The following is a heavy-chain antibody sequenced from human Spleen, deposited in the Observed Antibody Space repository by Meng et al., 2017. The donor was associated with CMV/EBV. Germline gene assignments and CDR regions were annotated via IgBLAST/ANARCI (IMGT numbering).Heavy chain of an antibody. D-gene: IGHD3-10*01. V-gene: IGHV3-15*01. Sequence: AASGFTVSNAWMSWVRQAPGKGLEWVGRIKSKTDGGTTDYAAPVKGRFTISRDDSKNTLYLQMNSLKTEDTAVYYCTTGFKKVTIDYWGQGTLVTVSS. CDR3: TTGFKKVTIDY. CDR1: GFTVSNAW. J-gene: IGHJ4*02. CDR2: IKSKTDGGTT.